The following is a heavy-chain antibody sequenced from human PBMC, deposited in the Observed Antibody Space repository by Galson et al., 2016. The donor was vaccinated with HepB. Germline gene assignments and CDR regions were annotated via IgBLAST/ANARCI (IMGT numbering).Heavy chain of an antibody. CDR2: IVPSDGST. CDR1: GYTFTSYY. CDR3: ARDRGYYYGSGSPPYYYYGLDV. V-gene: IGHV1-46*01. J-gene: IGHJ6*02. D-gene: IGHD3-10*01. Sequence: SCKASGYTFTSYYIHWVRQAPGQGLEWMGIIVPSDGSTSNAQKFRGRVTMTRDTSTSTVYMELSSLRSEDTAVYYCARDRGYYYGSGSPPYYYYGLDVWGQGTTVTGSS.